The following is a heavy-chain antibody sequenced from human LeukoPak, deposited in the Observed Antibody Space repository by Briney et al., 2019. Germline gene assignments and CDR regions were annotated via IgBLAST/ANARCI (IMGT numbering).Heavy chain of an antibody. CDR3: TTAPAPSFCGGDCNFPGY. Sequence: GGSLRLSCAASGFTFSSYSMNWVRQAPGKGLEWVSSISSSSSYIYYADSVKGRFTISRDNAKNSLYLQLNSLRAEDTALYYCTTAPAPSFCGGDCNFPGYWGQGTLVTVSS. J-gene: IGHJ4*02. V-gene: IGHV3-21*01. D-gene: IGHD2-21*01. CDR2: ISSSSSYI. CDR1: GFTFSSYS.